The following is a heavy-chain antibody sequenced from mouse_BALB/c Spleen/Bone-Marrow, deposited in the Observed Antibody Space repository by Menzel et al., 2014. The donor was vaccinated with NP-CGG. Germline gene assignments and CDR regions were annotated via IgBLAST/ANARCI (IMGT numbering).Heavy chain of an antibody. Sequence: LEESGAELVKPGASVKLSCKASGYTFTSYWMHWVKQRPGQGLEWIGEINPSNGRTNYNEKFKSKATLTVDKSSSTAYMQLSSLTSGDSAVYYCARRTTTVVATDYWGQGTTLTVSS. V-gene: IGHV1S81*02. D-gene: IGHD1-1*01. CDR1: GYTFTSYW. J-gene: IGHJ2*01. CDR2: INPSNGRT. CDR3: ARRTTTVVATDY.